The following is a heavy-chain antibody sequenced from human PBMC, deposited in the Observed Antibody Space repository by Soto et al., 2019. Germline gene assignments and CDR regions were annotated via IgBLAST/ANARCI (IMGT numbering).Heavy chain of an antibody. Sequence: QVQLVQSGAEVKKPGASVKVSCKASGYTFTSYGISWVRQAPGQGLEWMGWMSAYNGNTNYAPKLQGRVTMTTHTCTSTAYMELRSLRSEDTAVCYRAREQGVNGDSWGQGTLVTVSS. D-gene: IGHD2-8*01. J-gene: IGHJ4*02. V-gene: IGHV1-18*01. CDR1: GYTFTSYG. CDR2: MSAYNGNT. CDR3: AREQGVNGDS.